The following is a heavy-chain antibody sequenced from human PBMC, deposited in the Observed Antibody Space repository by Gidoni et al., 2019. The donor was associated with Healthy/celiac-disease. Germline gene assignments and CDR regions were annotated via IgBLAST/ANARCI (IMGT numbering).Heavy chain of an antibody. V-gene: IGHV7-4-1*02. Sequence: QVQLVQPGSELKKPGASVKVSCKASGYTFTSYAMNWVRQAPGQGLEWMGWINTNTGNATYAQGFTGRFVFSLDTSVSTAYLQISSLKAEDTAVYYCARDGGDEVLAAAGTVDYWGQGTLVTVSS. J-gene: IGHJ4*02. D-gene: IGHD6-13*01. CDR1: GYTFTSYA. CDR2: INTNTGNA. CDR3: ARDGGDEVLAAAGTVDY.